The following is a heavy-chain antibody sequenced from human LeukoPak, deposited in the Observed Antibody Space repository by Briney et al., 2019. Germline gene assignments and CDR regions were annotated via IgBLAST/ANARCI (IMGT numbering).Heavy chain of an antibody. D-gene: IGHD3-22*01. V-gene: IGHV3-23*01. CDR3: AKTGAVLIVYYFDS. CDR1: GFTFSDYA. CDR2: ISGSSGST. J-gene: IGHJ4*02. Sequence: PGGSLRLSCAVSGFTFSDYAMTWVRQAPGKGLEWVSAISGSSGSTYYADSVKGRFTISRDNSENTLYLQMNSLRAEDTAVYYCAKTGAVLIVYYFDSWGQGTLVTVSS.